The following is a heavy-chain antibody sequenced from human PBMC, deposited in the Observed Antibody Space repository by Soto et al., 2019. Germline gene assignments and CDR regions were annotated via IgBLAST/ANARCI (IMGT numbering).Heavy chain of an antibody. D-gene: IGHD2-2*03. CDR3: ARRDGYCSSTSCYGHYYYYGMDV. Sequence: GVSLKICCKCAGYRFTSYWIVWVRPLPGKGLEWTGIIYPGDSDTRYSPSFQGQVTISADKSISTAYLQWSSLKASDTAMYYCARRDGYCSSTSCYGHYYYYGMDVWGQGTTVTVS. CDR2: IYPGDSDT. J-gene: IGHJ6*02. V-gene: IGHV5-51*01. CDR1: GYRFTSYW.